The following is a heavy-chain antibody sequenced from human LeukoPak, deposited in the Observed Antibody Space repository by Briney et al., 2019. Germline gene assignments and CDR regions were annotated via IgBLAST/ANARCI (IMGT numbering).Heavy chain of an antibody. D-gene: IGHD3-9*01. CDR3: ARAGFHYDILSGYYRVRAFDI. V-gene: IGHV4-30-4*01. CDR1: GGSISSGDYY. CDR2: IYYSGST. J-gene: IGHJ3*02. Sequence: PSETLSLTCTVSGGSISSGDYYWSWIRQPPGKGLEWIGYIYYSGSTYYNPSLKSRVTISVDTSKNQFSLKPSSVTAADTAVYYCARAGFHYDILSGYYRVRAFDIWGQGTMVTVSS.